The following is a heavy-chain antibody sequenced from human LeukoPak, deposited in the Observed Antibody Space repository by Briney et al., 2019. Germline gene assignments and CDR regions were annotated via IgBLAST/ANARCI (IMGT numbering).Heavy chain of an antibody. CDR3: ARVNSWTEEPDTGFDY. D-gene: IGHD1-14*01. J-gene: IGHJ4*02. CDR2: INHSGST. CDR1: GGSFSGYY. V-gene: IGHV4-34*01. Sequence: SETLSLTCAVYGGSFSGYYWSWIRQPPGKGLEWIGEINHSGSTDYNPSLKSRVTISVDTSKNQFSLKLNSLTPEDTAVYFCARVNSWTEEPDTGFDYWGQGTLVTVSS.